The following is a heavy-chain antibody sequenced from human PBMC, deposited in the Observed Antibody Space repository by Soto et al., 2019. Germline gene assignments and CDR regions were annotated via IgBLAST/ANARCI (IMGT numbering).Heavy chain of an antibody. CDR3: AATGGNYFGLDV. Sequence: ASVKVSCKSSDNTFTHYGINWVRQAPGQGLEWMGWISGYNGNTKYAQKCQDRVTMTADTSTRTAFMEVRSLTSDDTGVYFCAATGGNYFGLDVWGQGTTVTVSS. CDR2: ISGYNGNT. V-gene: IGHV1-18*01. CDR1: DNTFTHYG. D-gene: IGHD2-8*02. J-gene: IGHJ6*02.